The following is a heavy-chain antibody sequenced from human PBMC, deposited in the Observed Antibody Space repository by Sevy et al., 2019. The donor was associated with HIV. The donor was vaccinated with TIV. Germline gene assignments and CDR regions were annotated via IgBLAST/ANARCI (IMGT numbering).Heavy chain of an antibody. CDR3: ARGLLGYYYDSSGYFDY. CDR2: IYYSGST. J-gene: IGHJ4*02. CDR1: GGSISSGDYY. Sequence: TLSLTCTVSGGSISSGDYYWSWIRQPPGKGLEWIGYIYYSGSTYYNPSLKSRVTISVDTSKNHFSLKLSSVTAADTAVYYCARGLLGYYYDSSGYFDYWGQGTLVTVSS. V-gene: IGHV4-30-4*01. D-gene: IGHD3-22*01.